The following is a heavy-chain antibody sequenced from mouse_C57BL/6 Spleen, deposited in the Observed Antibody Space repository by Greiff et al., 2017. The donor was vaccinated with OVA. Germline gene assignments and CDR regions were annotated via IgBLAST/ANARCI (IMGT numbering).Heavy chain of an antibody. CDR2: IDPETGGT. V-gene: IGHV1-15*01. CDR3: TIMVTNWYFDV. D-gene: IGHD2-2*01. CDR1: GYTFTDYE. J-gene: IGHJ1*03. Sequence: QVQLKQSGAELVRPGASVTLSCKASGYTFTDYEMHWVKQTPVHGLEWIGAIDPETGGTAYNQKFKGKAILTADKSSSTAYMELRSLTSEDSAVYYCTIMVTNWYFDVWGTGTTVTVSS.